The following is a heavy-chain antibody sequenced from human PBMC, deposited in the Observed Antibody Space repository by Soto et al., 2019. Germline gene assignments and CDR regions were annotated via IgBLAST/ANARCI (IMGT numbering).Heavy chain of an antibody. J-gene: IGHJ4*02. CDR3: ARTHSHDYGDHGTFDY. D-gene: IGHD4-17*01. CDR1: GGSISSYY. CDR2: IYYSGST. V-gene: IGHV4-59*01. Sequence: PSETLSLTCTVSGGSISSYYWSWIRQPPGKGLEWIGYIYYSGSTNYNPSLKSRVTISVDTSKNQFYLKVSSVTAADTAVYYCARTHSHDYGDHGTFDYWGQGTLVTVSS.